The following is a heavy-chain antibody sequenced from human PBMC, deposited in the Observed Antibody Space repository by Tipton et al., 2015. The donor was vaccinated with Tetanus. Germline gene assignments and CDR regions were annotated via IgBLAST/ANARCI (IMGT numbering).Heavy chain of an antibody. J-gene: IGHJ5*02. CDR3: ARQADNWFDP. CDR2: IYYSGTP. CDR1: GGPIISGTPY. Sequence: TLSLTCTVSGGPIISGTPYWGWIRQLPGKGLEWIGQIYYSGTPYYNSPLKSRLPISLDTPKNQLSLKMTSVTAADTAVYYCARQADNWFDPWGQGTLVVVSS. V-gene: IGHV4-39*01.